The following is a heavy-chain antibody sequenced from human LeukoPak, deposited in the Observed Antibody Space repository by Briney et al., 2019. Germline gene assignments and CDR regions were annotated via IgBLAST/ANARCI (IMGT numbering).Heavy chain of an antibody. CDR2: IRPDGSNE. CDR3: VKDWGVLPDYTADGFDI. CDR1: GFTFSSYG. Sequence: GGSLKLSCAASGFTFSSYGMHWVRQAPGKGLEWVAFIRPDGSNEYYAASVRGRFAISRDNSQNTLHLQMNSLRLEDTAVYYCVKDWGVLPDYTADGFDIWGPGTMVTVSS. D-gene: IGHD3-10*01. J-gene: IGHJ3*02. V-gene: IGHV3-30*02.